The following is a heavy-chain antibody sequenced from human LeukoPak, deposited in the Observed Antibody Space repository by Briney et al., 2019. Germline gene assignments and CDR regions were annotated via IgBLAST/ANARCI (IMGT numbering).Heavy chain of an antibody. J-gene: IGHJ4*02. V-gene: IGHV3-23*01. CDR2: ISSTGGTA. CDR1: GFTFSSFG. Sequence: GGSLRLSCAASGFTFSSFGMSWVRQAPGKGLEWVSAISSTGGTAYYADSVKGRFTISRDNSKNTLYLQMNSLRAEDTAVYYCAKDRPRYSSSGYYFDYWGQGTLVTVSS. CDR3: AKDRPRYSSSGYYFDY. D-gene: IGHD6-13*01.